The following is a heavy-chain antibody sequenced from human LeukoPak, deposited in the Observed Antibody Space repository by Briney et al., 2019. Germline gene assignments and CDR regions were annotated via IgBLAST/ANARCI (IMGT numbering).Heavy chain of an antibody. V-gene: IGHV3-23*01. CDR1: GFTFSSYA. D-gene: IGHD1/OR15-1a*01. J-gene: IGHJ4*02. CDR3: AKAGNNNEGSFDF. Sequence: GESLRLSCATSGFTFSSYAMSWVRQAPGKGLEWVSAISGSGAATYYADSVKVRFTISRDNSKNTLYLQMNSLRAEDTAIYYCAKAGNNNEGSFDFWGQGTLVTVSS. CDR2: ISGSGAAT.